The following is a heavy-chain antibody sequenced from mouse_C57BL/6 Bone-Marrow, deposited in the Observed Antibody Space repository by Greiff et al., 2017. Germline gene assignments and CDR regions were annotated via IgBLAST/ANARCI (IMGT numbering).Heavy chain of an antibody. CDR1: GYTFTSYW. V-gene: IGHV1-50*01. J-gene: IGHJ2*01. Sequence: QVQLQQPGAELVKPGASVKLSCKASGYTFTSYWMQWVKQRPGQGLEWIGEIDPSDSYTNYKQKFKGKATLTVDTYSSTAYMQHSSLTSEDTAVYYCARELGYFDYWGQGTTLTVSS. D-gene: IGHD4-1*01. CDR2: IDPSDSYT. CDR3: ARELGYFDY.